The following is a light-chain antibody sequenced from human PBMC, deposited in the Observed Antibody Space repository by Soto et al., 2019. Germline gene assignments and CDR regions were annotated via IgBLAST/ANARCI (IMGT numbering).Light chain of an antibody. CDR2: EGS. J-gene: IGLJ3*02. CDR1: SSDVGSYNL. Sequence: QSALTQPASVSGSHGQSITISCTGTSSDVGSYNLVSWYQQHPGKAPKLMIYEGSKRPSGVSNRFSGSKSGNTASLTISGLQAEDEADYYCCSYACSRGVFGGGTKLTVL. CDR3: CSYACSRGV. V-gene: IGLV2-23*01.